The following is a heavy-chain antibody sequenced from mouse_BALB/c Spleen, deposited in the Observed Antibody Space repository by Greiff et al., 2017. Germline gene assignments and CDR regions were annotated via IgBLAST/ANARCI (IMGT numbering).Heavy chain of an antibody. J-gene: IGHJ3*01. CDR1: GFTFSSYA. CDR2: ISSGGST. CDR3: ARGSYRYDVRFAY. Sequence: EVKLVESGGGLVKPGGSLKLSCAASGFTFSSYAMSWVRQTPEKRLEWVASISSGGSTYYPDSVKGRFTISRDNARNILYLQMSSLRSEDTAMYYCARGSYRYDVRFAYWGQGTLVTVSA. D-gene: IGHD2-14*01. V-gene: IGHV5-6-5*01.